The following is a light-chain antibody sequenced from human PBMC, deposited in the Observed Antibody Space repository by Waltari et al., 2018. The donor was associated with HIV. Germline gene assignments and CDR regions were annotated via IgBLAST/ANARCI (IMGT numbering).Light chain of an antibody. CDR3: CSYAHNDPWV. CDR1: RSDVGSYTL. V-gene: IGLV2-23*02. Sequence: QSALTQPASVSGSPGQSITISCTGTRSDVGSYTLVSWYQHHPGKAPKRIISEVSKRPSGVSNRFSGSKSGTTASLTISGLQAEDEADYHCCSYAHNDPWVFGGGTRLTVL. J-gene: IGLJ3*02. CDR2: EVS.